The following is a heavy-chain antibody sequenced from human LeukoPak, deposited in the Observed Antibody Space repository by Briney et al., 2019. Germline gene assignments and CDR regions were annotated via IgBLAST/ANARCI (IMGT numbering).Heavy chain of an antibody. J-gene: IGHJ4*02. D-gene: IGHD2-15*01. CDR2: ISGSGDST. CDR3: AKDGSLVAASYFDY. V-gene: IGHV3-23*01. Sequence: PGGSLRLSCAASGFTFSNYAMRWVRQAPGKGLEWVSGISGSGDSTYYADSVKGRFTISRDNSKNTLYLQMNSLRAEDTAVYYCAKDGSLVAASYFDYWGQGILVTVSS. CDR1: GFTFSNYA.